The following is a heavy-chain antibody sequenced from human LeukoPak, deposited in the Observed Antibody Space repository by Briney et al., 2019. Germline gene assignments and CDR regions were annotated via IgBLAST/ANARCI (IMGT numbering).Heavy chain of an antibody. Sequence: GGSLRLSCAASGFTFTSFYMTWVRQAPGKGLEWVASIKPDGSAQFYVDSVKGRFTISRDNAKKSLHLQMNSLRVEDTGFYYCARQGQLDCWGQGTLVTVSS. D-gene: IGHD6-6*01. J-gene: IGHJ4*02. CDR1: GFTFTSFY. V-gene: IGHV3-7*01. CDR3: ARQGQLDC. CDR2: IKPDGSAQ.